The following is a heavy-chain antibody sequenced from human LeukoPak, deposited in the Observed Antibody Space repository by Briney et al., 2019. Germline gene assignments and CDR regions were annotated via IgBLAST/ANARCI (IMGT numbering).Heavy chain of an antibody. CDR1: GGSISSSSYY. V-gene: IGHV4-39*01. D-gene: IGHD2/OR15-2a*01. CDR2: IYYSGST. CDR3: ARRNRDHNWFDP. J-gene: IGHJ5*02. Sequence: SETLSLTCTVSGGSISSSSYYWVWIRQPPGKGLEWIGSIYYSGSTYYNPSLKSRVTISVDTSKNQFSLKLSSVTAADTAVYYCARRNRDHNWFDPWGQGTLVTVSS.